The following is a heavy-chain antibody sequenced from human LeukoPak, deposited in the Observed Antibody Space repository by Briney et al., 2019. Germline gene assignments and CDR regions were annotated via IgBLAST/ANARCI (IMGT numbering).Heavy chain of an antibody. CDR3: ARAYCSGGSCYWYFDL. CDR1: GDSVSSNSAA. CDR2: TYYRSKWYN. D-gene: IGHD2-15*01. Sequence: SQTLSLTCAISGDSVSSNSAAWNWIRQSPLRGLEWLGRTYYRSKWYNDYVVSVKSRISINPDTAKNQFSLQLKSVTPEDTAVYYCARAYCSGGSCYWYFDLWGRGTLVTVSS. J-gene: IGHJ2*01. V-gene: IGHV6-1*01.